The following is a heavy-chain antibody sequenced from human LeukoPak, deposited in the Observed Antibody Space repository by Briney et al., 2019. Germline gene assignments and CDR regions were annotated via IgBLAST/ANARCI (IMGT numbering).Heavy chain of an antibody. V-gene: IGHV3-23*01. J-gene: IGHJ4*02. CDR1: GFTFSSYA. CDR2: ISGSGGST. CDR3: VKSSARMYYFDY. Sequence: GGSLRLSCAASGFTFSSYAMSWVRQAPGKGLEWVSAISGSGGSTYYADSVKGRFTISRDNSKNTLYLQMNSLRAEDTAVYYCVKSSARMYYFDYWGQGTLVTVSS. D-gene: IGHD6-6*01.